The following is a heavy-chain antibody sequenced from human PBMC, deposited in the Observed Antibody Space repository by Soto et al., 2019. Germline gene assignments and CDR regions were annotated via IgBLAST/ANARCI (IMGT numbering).Heavy chain of an antibody. CDR2: ISYTSSST. Sequence: KPGGSLRLSCAASGFTFTGYYMSWIRQAPGKGLEFVSYISYTSSSTNYADSVKGRFTISRDNAQNSLYLQMNSLRVEDTAVYYCARDLRGDVWGQGTTVTVSS. J-gene: IGHJ6*02. CDR1: GFTFTGYY. CDR3: ARDLRGDV. V-gene: IGHV3-11*06.